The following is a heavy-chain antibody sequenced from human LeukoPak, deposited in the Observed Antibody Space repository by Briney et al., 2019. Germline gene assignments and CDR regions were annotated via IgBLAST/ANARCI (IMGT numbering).Heavy chain of an antibody. J-gene: IGHJ5*02. CDR1: GGSISSYY. Sequence: SETLSLTCTVSGGSISSYYWSWIRQPPGKGLEWIGYYSGSTNYNPSLKSRVTITVDTSKNQFSLKLSSVTAADTAVYYCARYHLQIHRSGGSCYPNWFDPWGQGTLVTVSS. CDR2: YSGST. D-gene: IGHD2-15*01. CDR3: ARYHLQIHRSGGSCYPNWFDP. V-gene: IGHV4-59*01.